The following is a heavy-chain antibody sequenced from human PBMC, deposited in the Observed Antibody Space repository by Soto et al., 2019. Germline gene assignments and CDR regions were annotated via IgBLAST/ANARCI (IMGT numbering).Heavy chain of an antibody. D-gene: IGHD2-15*01. J-gene: IGHJ5*02. V-gene: IGHV4-61*08. CDR3: ARNREGYCSGGSCQNWFDP. CDR2: IYYSGST. Sequence: PSETLSLTCTVSGDSINSGDYYWSWVRQPPGKGLEWIGHIYYSGSTNYNPSLKGRVTISVDASKNQFSLKLSSVTAADTAVYYCARNREGYCSGGSCQNWFDPWGQGTLVTVSS. CDR1: GDSINSGDYY.